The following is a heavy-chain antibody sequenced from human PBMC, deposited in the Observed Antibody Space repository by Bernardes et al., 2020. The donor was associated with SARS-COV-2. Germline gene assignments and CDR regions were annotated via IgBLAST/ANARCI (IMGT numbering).Heavy chain of an antibody. J-gene: IGHJ5*02. Sequence: ASVKVSCMVSGYTLTELSMHWVRQAPGKGLEWMGGFDPEDGETIYAQKFQGRVTMTEDTSTDTAYMELSSLRSEDTAVYYCATAPPYCSGGSCKVVRWFDPWGQGTLVTVSS. CDR1: GYTLTELS. CDR3: ATAPPYCSGGSCKVVRWFDP. CDR2: FDPEDGET. D-gene: IGHD2-15*01. V-gene: IGHV1-24*01.